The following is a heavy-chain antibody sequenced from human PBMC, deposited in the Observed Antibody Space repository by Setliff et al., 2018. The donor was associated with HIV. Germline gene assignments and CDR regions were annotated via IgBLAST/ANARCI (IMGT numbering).Heavy chain of an antibody. Sequence: PGGSLRLSCTTSGFTFGDYAVGWVRQAPGKGLEWVSGISWNGDTTGYADSVKGRLAISRDNAKNSLYLQMNSLRAEDTAFYYCARDDDIGRFDYWGQGTLVTVSS. D-gene: IGHD5-12*01. V-gene: IGHV3-20*04. CDR3: ARDDDIGRFDY. CDR2: ISWNGDTT. CDR1: GFTFGDYA. J-gene: IGHJ4*02.